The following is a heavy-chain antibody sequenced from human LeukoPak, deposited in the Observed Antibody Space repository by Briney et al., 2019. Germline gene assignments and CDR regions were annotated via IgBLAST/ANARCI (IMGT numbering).Heavy chain of an antibody. CDR1: GGSISSYY. CDR3: ARGVNSGYFDY. CDR2: IYYSGST. Sequence: SETLSLTCTVSGGSISSYYWTWIRQPPGKGLEWIGFIYYSGSTNYNPSLKSRVTISVDTSKNQFSLKLTSVTAADTAVYYCARGVNSGYFDYCGQGTLVTVSS. J-gene: IGHJ4*02. D-gene: IGHD1-26*01. V-gene: IGHV4-59*01.